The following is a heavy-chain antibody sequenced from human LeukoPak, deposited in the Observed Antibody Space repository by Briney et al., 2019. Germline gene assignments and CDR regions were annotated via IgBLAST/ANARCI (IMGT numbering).Heavy chain of an antibody. D-gene: IGHD4-17*01. V-gene: IGHV5-51*01. CDR2: IYPGDSDT. Sequence: GESLKISCKGSGFSFTSYWIGWVRQMPGKGLEWMGIIYPGDSDTRYSPSSQGQVTISADKSISTAYLQWSSLKASDTALYYCARPSYYGDYLYYFDFWGQGTLVTVSS. CDR3: ARPSYYGDYLYYFDF. J-gene: IGHJ4*02. CDR1: GFSFTSYW.